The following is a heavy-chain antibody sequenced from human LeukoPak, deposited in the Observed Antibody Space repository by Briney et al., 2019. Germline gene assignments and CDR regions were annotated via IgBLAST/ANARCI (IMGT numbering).Heavy chain of an antibody. D-gene: IGHD2-21*02. J-gene: IGHJ3*02. CDR1: GGSISRYY. CDR3: ARAMYCGGDCYYAFDI. V-gene: IGHV4-59*01. Sequence: SETLSLTCTVSGGSISRYYWSWIRQPPGKGLEWIGNIHYSGRTNYNPSLKSRLTISVDTSKNQFSLKLSSVTAADTAVYYCARAMYCGGDCYYAFDIWGQGTMVTVSS. CDR2: IHYSGRT.